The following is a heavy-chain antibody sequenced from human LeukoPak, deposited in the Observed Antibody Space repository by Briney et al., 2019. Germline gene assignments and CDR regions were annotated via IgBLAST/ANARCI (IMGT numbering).Heavy chain of an antibody. CDR3: ARGGRFEYSSSS. CDR2: ISSRSSYI. V-gene: IGHV3-21*01. J-gene: IGHJ4*02. Sequence: GGSLRLSCAASGFTVRSNYMSWVRQAPGKGREGVASISSRSSYIYYADSVKGRFTISRDNAKNPLYLQMNSLRAEDAAVYYCARGGRFEYSSSSGGQRTLVTVSS. D-gene: IGHD6-6*01. CDR1: GFTVRSNY.